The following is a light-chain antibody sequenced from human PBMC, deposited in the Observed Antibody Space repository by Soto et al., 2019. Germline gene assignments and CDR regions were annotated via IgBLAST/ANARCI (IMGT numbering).Light chain of an antibody. Sequence: SVQTQPASVSGSPGQSITISCTGTSSDVGGYNYVSWYQHHPGKAPKLMIYDVSNRPSGVSNRSSGSKSGNTASLTISGLQPEDEADYYCSSYTTSNTRQIVFGTGTKVTVL. J-gene: IGLJ1*01. CDR2: DVS. CDR1: SSDVGGYNY. CDR3: SSYTTSNTRQIV. V-gene: IGLV2-14*03.